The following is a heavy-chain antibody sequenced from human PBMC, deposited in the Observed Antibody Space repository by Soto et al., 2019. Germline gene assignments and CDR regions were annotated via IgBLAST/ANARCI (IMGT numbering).Heavy chain of an antibody. D-gene: IGHD1-1*01. Sequence: GGSLRLSCAASGFTFSNYAMHWVRQAPGKGLEWVALTSYDGNNEYYTDSVKGRFTISRDNSKNTLFLQMNSPRPEDTAVYYCAKVKGVFNWPTSYFGYCGQRSLVTVSS. CDR1: GFTFSNYA. J-gene: IGHJ4*02. V-gene: IGHV3-30*18. CDR3: AKVKGVFNWPTSYFGY. CDR2: TSYDGNNE.